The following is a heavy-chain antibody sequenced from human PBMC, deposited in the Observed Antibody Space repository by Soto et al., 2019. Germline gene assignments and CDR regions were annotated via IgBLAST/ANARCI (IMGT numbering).Heavy chain of an antibody. D-gene: IGHD3-9*01. CDR2: IGHSGYSI. V-gene: IGHV3-23*01. CDR3: ARSDDKDILTGCYN. Sequence: GESLKISCAASGFTFNNHAMAWVRQAPGKGLEWVSSIGHSGYSINYGDSVKGRFTISRDNSKNMLFLEMNGLRAEDTAVYYCARSDDKDILTGCYNWGQGALVTVSS. J-gene: IGHJ4*02. CDR1: GFTFNNHA.